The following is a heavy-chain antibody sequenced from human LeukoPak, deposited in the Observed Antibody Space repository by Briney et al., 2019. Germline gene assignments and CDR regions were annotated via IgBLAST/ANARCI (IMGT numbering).Heavy chain of an antibody. J-gene: IGHJ4*02. CDR2: ISSTGGST. V-gene: IGHV3-23*01. CDR1: GFTFSSYA. CDR3: AKAVAQYSGGWYDY. D-gene: IGHD6-19*01. Sequence: PGGSLRLSCAASGFTFSSYAMSWVRQAPGEGLEWVSVISSTGGSTYYADSVKGRFTISRDNSKNTLYLQMNSLRAEDTAVYYCAKAVAQYSGGWYDYWGQGTLVTVSS.